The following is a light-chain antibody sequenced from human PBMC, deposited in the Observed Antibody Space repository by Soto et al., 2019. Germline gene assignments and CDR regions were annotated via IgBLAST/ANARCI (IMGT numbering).Light chain of an antibody. V-gene: IGKV3-15*01. CDR3: QQYNNWPPWT. J-gene: IGKJ1*01. CDR2: GAS. Sequence: EIVMTQSPATLSVSPGERATLSCRASQSGSTRLAWYQQKPGQAPRLLIYGASNRATGIPARFSGSGSGTEFTLTISSLQSEDFAVYYSQQYNNWPPWTFGQGTKVELK. CDR1: QSGSTR.